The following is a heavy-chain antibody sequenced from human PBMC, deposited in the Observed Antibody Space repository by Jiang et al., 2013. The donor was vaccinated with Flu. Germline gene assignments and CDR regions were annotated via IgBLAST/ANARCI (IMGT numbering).Heavy chain of an antibody. Sequence: PGKGLQWVAVISYDGRNEYYADSVKGRFTISRDNSNNTLYLQMNSLRAEDTAVYYCAKDIFGGSYWNFFDYWGQGTLVTVSS. D-gene: IGHD1-26*01. CDR2: ISYDGRNE. V-gene: IGHV3-30*18. CDR3: AKDIFGGSYWNFFDY. J-gene: IGHJ4*02.